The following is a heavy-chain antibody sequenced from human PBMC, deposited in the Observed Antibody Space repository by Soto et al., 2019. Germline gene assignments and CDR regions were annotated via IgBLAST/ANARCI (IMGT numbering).Heavy chain of an antibody. CDR3: AGDLSRAWFFY. CDR1: GYSIGTGYY. CDR2: VHHSGTT. V-gene: IGHV4-38-2*02. J-gene: IGHJ4*02. D-gene: IGHD6-19*01. Sequence: SETLSLTCAVSGYSIGTGYYWGWVRQPPGKGLEWIATVHHSGTTEYNPSLRRRITMSVDTSKNQFSLKLTSVTAADTAVYYCAGDLSRAWFFYWGQGSLVTVSS.